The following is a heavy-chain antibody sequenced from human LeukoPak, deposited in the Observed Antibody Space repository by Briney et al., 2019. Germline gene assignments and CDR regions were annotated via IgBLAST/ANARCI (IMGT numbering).Heavy chain of an antibody. CDR3: ARDSSYCGGDCYQEQLFDY. D-gene: IGHD2-21*02. CDR2: ISAYNGNT. Sequence: ASVKVSCTASGYTFTSYGISWVRQAPGQGLEWMGWISAYNGNTNYAQKLQGRVTMTTDTSTSTAYMELRSLRSDDTAVYYCARDSSYCGGDCYQEQLFDYWGQGTLVTVSS. J-gene: IGHJ4*02. CDR1: GYTFTSYG. V-gene: IGHV1-18*01.